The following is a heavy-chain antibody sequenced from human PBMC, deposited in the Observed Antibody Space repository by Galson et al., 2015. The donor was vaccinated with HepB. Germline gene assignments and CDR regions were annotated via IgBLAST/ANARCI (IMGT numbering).Heavy chain of an antibody. Sequence: CAVSKFTVSSNHMSWVRQAPGKGLEWVAIIYSGGNTNYADSVKGRFTISRDKSKNTLYLQMNSLGPEDTAVYYCARDQGDDYVNYYYYHGMDVWGQGTTVTVSS. CDR1: KFTVSSNH. J-gene: IGHJ6*02. V-gene: IGHV3-66*02. CDR2: IYSGGNT. D-gene: IGHD4-17*01. CDR3: ARDQGDDYVNYYYYHGMDV.